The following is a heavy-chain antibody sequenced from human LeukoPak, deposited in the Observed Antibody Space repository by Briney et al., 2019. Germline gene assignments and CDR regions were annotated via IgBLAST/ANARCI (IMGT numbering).Heavy chain of an antibody. CDR2: IYYSGST. CDR3: ARVGLGIRYYFDY. D-gene: IGHD7-27*01. CDR1: GGSISSSSYY. V-gene: IGHV4-39*07. J-gene: IGHJ4*02. Sequence: SETLSLTCTVSGGSISSSSYYWGWIRQPPGKGLEWIGSIYYSGSTYYNPSLKSRVTISVDTSKNQFSLKLSSVSAADTAVYYCARVGLGIRYYFDYWGQGTLVTVSS.